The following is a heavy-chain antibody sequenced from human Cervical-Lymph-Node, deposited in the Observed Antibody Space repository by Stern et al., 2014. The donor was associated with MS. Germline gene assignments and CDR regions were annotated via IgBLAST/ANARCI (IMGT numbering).Heavy chain of an antibody. CDR1: GFTFSNYG. Sequence: MQLVESGGGVVQPGGSLRLSCAASGFTFSNYGMHWVRQAPGKGLEWLAVIWYDGNKKYYADSVKGRFTISRDNSKNTLFLQMSSLTAEDTALYYCARGNWNYEGMGYWGQGTLVTVSS. CDR3: ARGNWNYEGMGY. J-gene: IGHJ4*02. D-gene: IGHD1-7*01. V-gene: IGHV3-33*01. CDR2: IWYDGNKK.